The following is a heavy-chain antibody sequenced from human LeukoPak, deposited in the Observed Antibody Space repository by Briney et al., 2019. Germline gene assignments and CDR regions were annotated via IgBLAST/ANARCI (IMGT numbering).Heavy chain of an antibody. CDR2: INSDGSST. CDR1: GFTFSSYW. D-gene: IGHD3-9*01. V-gene: IGHV3-74*01. CDR3: ARRRRKLRYFDWLPDHDAFDI. Sequence: GGSLRLSCAASGFTFSSYWMHWVRQAPGKGLVCVSRINSDGSSTSYADSVKGRFTISRDNAKNTLYLQMNSLRAEDTAVYYCARRRRKLRYFDWLPDHDAFDIWGQGTMVTVSS. J-gene: IGHJ3*02.